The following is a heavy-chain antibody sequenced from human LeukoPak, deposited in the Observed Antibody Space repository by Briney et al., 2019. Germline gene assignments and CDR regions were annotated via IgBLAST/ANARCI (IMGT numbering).Heavy chain of an antibody. CDR1: GFTFSSYS. Sequence: GGSLRLSCAASGFTFSSYSMIWVRQAPGKGLEWVSSISSSSSYIYYADSVKGRFTISRDNAKNSLYLQMNSLRAEDTAVYYCARGSESSSWFDYWGQGTLVTVSS. CDR2: ISSSSSYI. CDR3: ARGSESSSWFDY. J-gene: IGHJ4*02. V-gene: IGHV3-21*01. D-gene: IGHD6-13*01.